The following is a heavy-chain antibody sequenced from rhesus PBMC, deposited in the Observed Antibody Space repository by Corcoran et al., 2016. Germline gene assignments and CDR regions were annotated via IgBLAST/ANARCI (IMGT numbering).Heavy chain of an antibody. CDR2: ITPYNSNT. J-gene: IGHJ2*01. D-gene: IGHD4-29*01. CDR1: GSTFTYRY. Sequence: EMQLVQSEAEVMKPGASVKISCKASGSTFTYRYCHWLGQTPGQGLEWIGWITPYNSNTNYAQKFQDRATITRDRSMSTAYRELSSLRSEDTAVYYCAGSSDGWYFDIWGPGTPITISS. V-gene: IGHV1-69*01. CDR3: AGSSDGWYFDI.